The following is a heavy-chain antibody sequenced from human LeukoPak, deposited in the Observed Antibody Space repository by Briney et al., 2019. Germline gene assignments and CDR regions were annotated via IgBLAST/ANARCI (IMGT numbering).Heavy chain of an antibody. Sequence: PGGTLRLSCAASGFTFSSYGMSWVRQAPGKGLEWVSAISGSGGSTYYADSVKGRFTISRDNSKNTLYLQMNSLRAEDTAVYYCAGAIVVKGAFDIWGQGTMVTVSS. CDR3: AGAIVVKGAFDI. J-gene: IGHJ3*02. V-gene: IGHV3-23*01. D-gene: IGHD3-22*01. CDR2: ISGSGGST. CDR1: GFTFSSYG.